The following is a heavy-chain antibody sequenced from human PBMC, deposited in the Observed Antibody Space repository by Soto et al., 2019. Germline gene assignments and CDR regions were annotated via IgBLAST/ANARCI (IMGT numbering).Heavy chain of an antibody. CDR2: IIPILGIA. D-gene: IGHD6-13*01. J-gene: IGHJ4*02. CDR1: GGTFSSYT. Sequence: ASVKVSCKASGGTFSSYTISWVRQAPGQGLEWMGRIIPILGIANYAQKFQGRVTITADKSTSTAYMELSSLRSEDTAVYYCARGGSGIAAAGTGYWGQGTLVTVSS. V-gene: IGHV1-69*02. CDR3: ARGGSGIAAAGTGY.